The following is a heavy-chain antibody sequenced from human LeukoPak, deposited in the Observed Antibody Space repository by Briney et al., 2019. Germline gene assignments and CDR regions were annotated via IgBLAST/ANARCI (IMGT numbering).Heavy chain of an antibody. V-gene: IGHV4-4*09. Sequence: SETLSLTCTVPGGSISSYYGSWVRQPPGKGREWVGYIYTSGSTHYTPSLKSRVTISVDTSKNQFSLKLSSVTAADTAVYYCARISGYYLEYYFDYWGQGTLVTVSS. CDR3: ARISGYYLEYYFDY. J-gene: IGHJ4*02. D-gene: IGHD3-22*01. CDR2: IYTSGST. CDR1: GGSISSYY.